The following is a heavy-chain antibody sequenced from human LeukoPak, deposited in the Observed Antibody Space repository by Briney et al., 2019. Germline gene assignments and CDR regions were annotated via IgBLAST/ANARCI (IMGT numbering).Heavy chain of an antibody. Sequence: SVKVSCKASGGTFSSYAISWVRRAPGQGLEWMGGIIPIFGTANYAQKFQGRVTITADESTSTAYMELSSLRSEDTAVYYCARASPIYGAYYYYYMDVWGKGTTVTVSS. CDR3: ARASPIYGAYYYYYMDV. D-gene: IGHD3-3*01. J-gene: IGHJ6*03. CDR1: GGTFSSYA. V-gene: IGHV1-69*13. CDR2: IIPIFGTA.